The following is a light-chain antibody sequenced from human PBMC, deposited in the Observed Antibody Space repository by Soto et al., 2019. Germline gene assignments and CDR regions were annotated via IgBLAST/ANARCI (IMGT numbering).Light chain of an antibody. Sequence: EIVLTQSPATLSLSPGERATLSCRASQSVSSYFAWYQQKPGQAPRLLIYDASNRATGIPARFSGSGSGTDLTLTISSLEPEDFAVYYCQQRSNWPLTFGQGPKVEIK. CDR1: QSVSSY. V-gene: IGKV3-11*01. CDR3: QQRSNWPLT. J-gene: IGKJ1*01. CDR2: DAS.